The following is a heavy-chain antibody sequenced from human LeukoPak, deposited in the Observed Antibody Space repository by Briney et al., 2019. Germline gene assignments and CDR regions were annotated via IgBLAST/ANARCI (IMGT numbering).Heavy chain of an antibody. CDR1: GYTFTGYY. V-gene: IGHV1-2*02. CDR3: AREEEFWKGDNHHPGLGY. Sequence: ASVKVSCKASGYTFTGYYLFWVRQAPGQGLEWMGWINPNTGDTRYGQKFQGRVTLTRDTSIRTTYMELSSLRSDDTSVYYCAREEEFWKGDNHHPGLGYWGQGTLVTVSS. J-gene: IGHJ4*02. CDR2: INPNTGDT. D-gene: IGHD3-3*01.